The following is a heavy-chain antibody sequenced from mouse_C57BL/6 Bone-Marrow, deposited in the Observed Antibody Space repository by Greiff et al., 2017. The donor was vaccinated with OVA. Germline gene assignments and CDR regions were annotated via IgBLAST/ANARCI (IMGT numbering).Heavy chain of an antibody. Sequence: VQVVESGAELVRPGASVTLSCKASGYTFTDYEMHWVKQTPVHGLEWIGAIDPETGGTAYNQKFKGKAILTADKSSSTAYMELRSLTSEDSAVYYCTRSLYYGSGNYAMDYWGQGTSVTVSS. J-gene: IGHJ4*01. CDR2: IDPETGGT. V-gene: IGHV1-15*01. D-gene: IGHD1-1*01. CDR3: TRSLYYGSGNYAMDY. CDR1: GYTFTDYE.